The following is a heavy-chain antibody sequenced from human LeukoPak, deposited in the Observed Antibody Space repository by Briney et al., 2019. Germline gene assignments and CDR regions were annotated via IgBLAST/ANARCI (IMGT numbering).Heavy chain of an antibody. CDR1: GFTFDDYA. CDR3: AKDSRSSWYGDAFDI. D-gene: IGHD6-13*01. Sequence: GGSLRLSCAASGFTFDDYAMHWARQAPGKGLEWVSGISWNSGSIGYADSVKGRFTISRDNAKNSLYLQMNSLRAEDTALYYCAKDSRSSWYGDAFDIWGQGTMVTVSS. CDR2: ISWNSGSI. V-gene: IGHV3-9*01. J-gene: IGHJ3*02.